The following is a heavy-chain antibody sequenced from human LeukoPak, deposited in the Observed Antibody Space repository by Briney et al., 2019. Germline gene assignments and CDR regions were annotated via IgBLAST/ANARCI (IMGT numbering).Heavy chain of an antibody. CDR3: ARDPPFEYYGSGSYYNPGY. D-gene: IGHD3-10*01. CDR1: GFPFSTYW. CDR2: INQDGTEK. J-gene: IGHJ4*02. V-gene: IGHV3-7*01. Sequence: PGGSLRLSCAASGFPFSTYWMSWVRQAPGKGLEWVANINQDGTEKYYVDSVKGRFTISRDNSKNTLYLQMNSLRAEDTAVYYCARDPPFEYYGSGSYYNPGYWGQGTLVTVSS.